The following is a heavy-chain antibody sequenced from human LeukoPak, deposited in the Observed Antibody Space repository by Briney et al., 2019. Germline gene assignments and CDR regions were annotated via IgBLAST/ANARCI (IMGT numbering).Heavy chain of an antibody. CDR3: ARGTPSCSSASCYNF. Sequence: GASVKVSCKASGYTFTSYAMHWVRQAPGQRLEWMGWINAGNGNTKYSQKFQGRVTITRDTSASAAYMELSSLRSEDTAVYYCARGTPSCSSASCYNFWGQGTLVTVSS. V-gene: IGHV1-3*01. J-gene: IGHJ4*02. D-gene: IGHD2-2*02. CDR2: INAGNGNT. CDR1: GYTFTSYA.